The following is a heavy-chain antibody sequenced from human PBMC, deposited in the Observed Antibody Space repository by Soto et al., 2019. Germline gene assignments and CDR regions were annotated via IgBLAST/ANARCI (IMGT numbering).Heavy chain of an antibody. CDR3: ARYSGYDYWFDP. CDR2: VYYSGST. Sequence: SETLSLTCTVSGGSISSYYWSWIRQPPGKGLEWIGYVYYSGSTNYNPSLKSRVTISVDTSKNQFSLKLSSVTAADTAVYYCARYSGYDYWFDPWGQGTLVTVS. J-gene: IGHJ5*02. CDR1: GGSISSYY. D-gene: IGHD5-12*01. V-gene: IGHV4-59*01.